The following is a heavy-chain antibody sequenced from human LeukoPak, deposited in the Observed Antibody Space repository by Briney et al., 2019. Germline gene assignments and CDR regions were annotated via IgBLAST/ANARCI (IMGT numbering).Heavy chain of an antibody. Sequence: PSETLSLTCTVSGASISSSTYYWGYFRQPPGKGLEWIGSIYYNGNAYYNPSLKSRATISADTSKNQFSLKLTSVTAADTAVYYCARMGPYDSSGYYYDWYFDLWGRGTLVTVSS. J-gene: IGHJ2*01. CDR3: ARMGPYDSSGYYYDWYFDL. CDR1: GASISSSTYY. D-gene: IGHD3-22*01. V-gene: IGHV4-39*01. CDR2: IYYNGNA.